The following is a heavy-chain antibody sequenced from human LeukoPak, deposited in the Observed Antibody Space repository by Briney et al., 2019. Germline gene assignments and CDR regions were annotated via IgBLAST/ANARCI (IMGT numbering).Heavy chain of an antibody. CDR1: GFTFSVYY. V-gene: IGHV3-11*06. D-gene: IGHD4-17*01. CDR3: ARGADYGDYFDY. J-gene: IGHJ4*02. CDR2: ISSSSSYT. Sequence: GGSLRLSCAASGFTFSVYYMSWIRQAPGKGLEWVSYISSSSSYTNYADSVKGRFTISRDNAKNSLYLQMNSLRAEDTAVYYCARGADYGDYFDYWGQGTLVTVSS.